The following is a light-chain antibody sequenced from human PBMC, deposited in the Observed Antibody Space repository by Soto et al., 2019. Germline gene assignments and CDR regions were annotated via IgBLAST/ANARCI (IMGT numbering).Light chain of an antibody. CDR2: AAS. Sequence: DIQMTQSPSAMSASVGDRVTITCRASQDISDFLAWFQQKPGEVPKGLIYAASSLESGVPSRFSGSGSGTEFTLTISSLQPEDFATYYCLQNNRYPWTFGQGTKVEIK. V-gene: IGKV1-17*03. J-gene: IGKJ1*01. CDR3: LQNNRYPWT. CDR1: QDISDF.